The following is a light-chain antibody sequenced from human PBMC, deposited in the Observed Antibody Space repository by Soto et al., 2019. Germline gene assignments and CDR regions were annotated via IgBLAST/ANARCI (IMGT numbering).Light chain of an antibody. J-gene: IGLJ1*01. Sequence: QSVLTQPPSASGTPGQRVTISCSGSTSNIGSNTVNWFQQLPGTAPKLLIHSNNQRPSGVPGRFSGSKSGTSASLDISGLQSDDEAAYFCAAWDESLNGDVFGTGTKVTV. V-gene: IGLV1-44*01. CDR3: AAWDESLNGDV. CDR1: TSNIGSNT. CDR2: SNN.